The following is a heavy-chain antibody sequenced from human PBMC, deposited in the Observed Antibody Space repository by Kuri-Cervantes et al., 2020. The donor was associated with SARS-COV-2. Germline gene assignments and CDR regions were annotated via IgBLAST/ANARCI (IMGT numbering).Heavy chain of an antibody. CDR2: ISYDGSNK. V-gene: IGHV3-30-3*01. D-gene: IGHD1-26*01. J-gene: IGHJ3*02. Sequence: GESLKISCAASGFTFSSYAMHWVRQAPGKGLEWVAVISYDGSNKYYADSVKGRFTISRDNSKNTLYLQMNSLRAEDTAMYYCAGDKSGSYYDAFDIWGQGTMVTVSS. CDR3: AGDKSGSYYDAFDI. CDR1: GFTFSSYA.